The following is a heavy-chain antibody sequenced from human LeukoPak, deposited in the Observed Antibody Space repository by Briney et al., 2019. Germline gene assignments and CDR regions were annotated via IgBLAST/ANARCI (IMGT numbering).Heavy chain of an antibody. V-gene: IGHV4-59*05. CDR1: GFTFTSYA. Sequence: GSLRLSCAASGFTFTSYAMNWVRQAPGKGLEWIGSIYYSGSTYYNPSLKSRVTISVDTSKNQFSLKLSSVTAADTAVYYCARVNRMSYSNYGLYYYGMDVWGQGTTVTVSS. D-gene: IGHD4-11*01. J-gene: IGHJ6*02. CDR2: IYYSGST. CDR3: ARVNRMSYSNYGLYYYGMDV.